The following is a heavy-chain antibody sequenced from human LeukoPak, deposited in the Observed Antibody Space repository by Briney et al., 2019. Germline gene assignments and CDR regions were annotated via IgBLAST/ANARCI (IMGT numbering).Heavy chain of an antibody. CDR3: VREATGYTFDY. J-gene: IGHJ4*02. CDR2: ISYTSSYI. CDR1: GFTISPYA. V-gene: IGHV3-21*01. Sequence: GGSLRLSCAASGFTISPYAMNWVRQAPGKGLEWVSSISYTSSYIFYADSVKGRFTISRDNAKNSLYLQTNSLRAEDTAVYYCVREATGYTFDYWGQGTLVTVSS. D-gene: IGHD1-14*01.